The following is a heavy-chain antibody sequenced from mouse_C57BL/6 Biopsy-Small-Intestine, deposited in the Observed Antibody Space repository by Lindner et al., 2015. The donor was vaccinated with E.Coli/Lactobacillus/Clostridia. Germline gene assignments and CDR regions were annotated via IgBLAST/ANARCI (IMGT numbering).Heavy chain of an antibody. Sequence: VQLQESGPELVKPGASVKISCKAPGYSFTGYYMNWVKQSPEKSLEWIGEINPTTGGTTYNQKFKAKATLTVDKSSSTAYMQLKSLTSEDSAVYYCARSYYDNLDYWGQGTTLTVSS. D-gene: IGHD2-10*01. CDR1: GYSFTGYY. CDR2: INPTTGGT. V-gene: IGHV1-42*01. CDR3: ARSYYDNLDY. J-gene: IGHJ2*01.